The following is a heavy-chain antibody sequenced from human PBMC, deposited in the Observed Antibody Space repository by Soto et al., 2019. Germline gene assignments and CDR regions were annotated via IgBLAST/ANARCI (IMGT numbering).Heavy chain of an antibody. CDR2: INAGNGNT. D-gene: IGHD1-20*01. CDR1: GYTFTSYA. CDR3: GRGFRVITGIPNYYYYYMDV. J-gene: IGHJ6*03. Sequence: ASVKVSCKASGYTFTSYAMHWVRQAPGQRLERKGWINAGNGNTKYSQKLQGRVTITRDTSASTAYMELSSLRSEDTAVYYCGRGFRVITGIPNYYYYYMDVWGKGTTVTVSS. V-gene: IGHV1-3*01.